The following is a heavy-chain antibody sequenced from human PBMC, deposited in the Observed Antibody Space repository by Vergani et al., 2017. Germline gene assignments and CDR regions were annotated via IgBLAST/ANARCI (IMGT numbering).Heavy chain of an antibody. CDR3: ARGPRAVAANGAFDP. J-gene: IGHJ5*02. CDR1: GGTFSSYA. CDR2: IIPILGIA. Sequence: QVQLVQSGAEVKKPGSSVKVSCKASGGTFSSYAISWVRQAPGQGLEWMGRIIPILGIANYAQKFQGRVTITADKSTSTAYMELSSLRSEDTAVYYCARGPRAVAANGAFDPWGQGTLVTVSS. D-gene: IGHD6-19*01. V-gene: IGHV1-69*04.